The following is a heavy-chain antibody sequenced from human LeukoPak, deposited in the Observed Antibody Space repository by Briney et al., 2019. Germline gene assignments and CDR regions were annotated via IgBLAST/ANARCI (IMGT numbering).Heavy chain of an antibody. CDR2: ISGSGGST. CDR3: AKEGCSTTSCYHFDY. CDR1: GFTFGNYA. D-gene: IGHD2-2*01. J-gene: IGHJ4*02. Sequence: GGSLRLSCAASGFTFGNYAMNWVRQAPGKGLEWVSVISGSGGSTYYADSVKGRFTISRDNSKNTLYLQMNSLRAEDTAVYYCAKEGCSTTSCYHFDYWGQGTPVTVSS. V-gene: IGHV3-23*01.